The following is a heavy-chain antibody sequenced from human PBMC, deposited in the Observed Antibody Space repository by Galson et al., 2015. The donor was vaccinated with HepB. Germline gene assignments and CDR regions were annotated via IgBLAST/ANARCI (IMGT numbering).Heavy chain of an antibody. CDR2: VSNDGNNE. D-gene: IGHD2-2*01. CDR1: GFTFRNYG. V-gene: IGHV3-30*18. CDR3: AKERVVPAAIPLEY. J-gene: IGHJ4*02. Sequence: SLRLSCAASGFTFRNYGMYWVRQAPGKGLEWVATVSNDGNNEYYANSVKGRFTISRDNSKNAVHLQMNSLRTEDTAVYFCAKERVVPAAIPLEYWGQGTQVIVSS.